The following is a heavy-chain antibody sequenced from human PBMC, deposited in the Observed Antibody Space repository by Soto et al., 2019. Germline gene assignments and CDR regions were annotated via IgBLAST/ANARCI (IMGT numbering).Heavy chain of an antibody. J-gene: IGHJ2*01. CDR3: AAPRPRTGCYFDL. D-gene: IGHD3-10*01. Sequence: GGSLRLSCAASGFTFSSYAMSWVRQAPGKGLEWVSAISGAGATTYYADSVKGRFTISRDNSKNTLYLQMNSLRADDTAVYYCAAPRPRTGCYFDLRGRGTMVTLS. CDR2: ISGAGATT. CDR1: GFTFSSYA. V-gene: IGHV3-23*01.